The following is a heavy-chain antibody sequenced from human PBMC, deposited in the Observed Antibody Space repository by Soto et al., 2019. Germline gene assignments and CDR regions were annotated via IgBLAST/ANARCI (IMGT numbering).Heavy chain of an antibody. Sequence: LRLSCAASGFTFSSYSMNWVRQAPGKGLEWVSSISSSSSYIYYADSVKGRFTISRDNAKNSLYLQMNSLRAEDTAVYYCARDRIQVLEWLLGGWFDPWGQGTLVTVSS. D-gene: IGHD3-3*01. V-gene: IGHV3-21*01. CDR3: ARDRIQVLEWLLGGWFDP. CDR1: GFTFSSYS. J-gene: IGHJ5*02. CDR2: ISSSSSYI.